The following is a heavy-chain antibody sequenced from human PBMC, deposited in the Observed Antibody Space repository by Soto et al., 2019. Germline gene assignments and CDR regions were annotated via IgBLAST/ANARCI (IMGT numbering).Heavy chain of an antibody. CDR2: TYYSGST. Sequence: SETLSLTCTVSGGSMIAYYWDWMRQPPGKGLQWIGYTYYSGSTTYNPSLKSRVTISVDSSKNQFSLKLDSVTPADTAVYYCARVRGTAGKRYFDYWGPGTLVTV. J-gene: IGHJ4*02. D-gene: IGHD6-13*01. V-gene: IGHV4-59*01. CDR1: GGSMIAYY. CDR3: ARVRGTAGKRYFDY.